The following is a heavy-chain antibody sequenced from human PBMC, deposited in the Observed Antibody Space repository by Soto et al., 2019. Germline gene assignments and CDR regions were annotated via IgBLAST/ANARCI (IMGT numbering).Heavy chain of an antibody. Sequence: QVQLQESGPGLVKPSQNLSLTCTVSGGSISSGGYYWSWIRQHPGKGLEWIGYIYYSGSTYYNPSLKRRVTISVDTSKNQCSLKVSSVTAADTAVYYCARGRMVRGAHLFDYWGQGTMVTVSS. D-gene: IGHD3-10*01. CDR2: IYYSGST. V-gene: IGHV4-31*03. J-gene: IGHJ4*02. CDR1: GGSISSGGYY. CDR3: ARGRMVRGAHLFDY.